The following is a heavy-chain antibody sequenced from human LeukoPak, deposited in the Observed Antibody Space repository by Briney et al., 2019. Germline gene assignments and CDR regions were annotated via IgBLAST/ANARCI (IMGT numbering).Heavy chain of an antibody. V-gene: IGHV3-9*01. CDR3: AKATGYSYGLDAFDI. D-gene: IGHD5-18*01. J-gene: IGHJ3*02. CDR2: ISWNSGSI. Sequence: GGSLRLSCAASGFTFDDYAMHWVRQAPGKGLEWVSGISWNSGSIGYADSVKGRFTISRDNAKNSLYLQMNSLRAEDTALYYCAKATGYSYGLDAFDIWGQGTMVTVSS. CDR1: GFTFDDYA.